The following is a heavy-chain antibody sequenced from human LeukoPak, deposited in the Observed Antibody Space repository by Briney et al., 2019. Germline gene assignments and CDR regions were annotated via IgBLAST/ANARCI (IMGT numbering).Heavy chain of an antibody. D-gene: IGHD3-16*01. CDR2: INGDGSNS. V-gene: IGHV3-74*01. J-gene: IGHJ4*02. CDR3: ARTSPTSHFDF. Sequence: PGGSLRLSCVASGFTFTTYWMHWVRQAPGKGLVWVSRINGDGSNSNYADSVKGRFTISRDNARNTLYLQMNGLRAEDTALYYCARTSPTSHFDFWGQGTLVPVSS. CDR1: GFTFTTYW.